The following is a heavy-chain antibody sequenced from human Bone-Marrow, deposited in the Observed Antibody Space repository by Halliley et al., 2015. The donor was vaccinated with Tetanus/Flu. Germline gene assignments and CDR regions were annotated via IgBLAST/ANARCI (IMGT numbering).Heavy chain of an antibody. CDR2: ISGRGSYI. D-gene: IGHD2-15*01. CDR3: ATTDTLDN. V-gene: IGHV3-21*01. J-gene: IGHJ4*02. Sequence: PGKGPEWLLSISGRGSYIFYAESVKGRFTISRDNAKNSLFLQMNSLRADDPAIYYWATTDTLDNWGQGTPVTVSP.